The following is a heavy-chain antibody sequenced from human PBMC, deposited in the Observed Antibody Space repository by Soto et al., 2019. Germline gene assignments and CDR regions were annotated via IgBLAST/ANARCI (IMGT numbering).Heavy chain of an antibody. CDR2: ISGSGGST. CDR1: GFTFSSYA. J-gene: IGHJ6*02. D-gene: IGHD1-26*01. CDR3: AKDEVGAVYYYYYGMDV. V-gene: IGHV3-23*01. Sequence: EVQLLESGGGLVQPGGPLRLSCAASGFTFSSYAMSWVRQAPGKGLEWVSAISGSGGSTYYADSVKGRFTISRDNSKNPLYLQMNSLRAEDTAVYYCAKDEVGAVYYYYYGMDVWGQGTTVTFSS.